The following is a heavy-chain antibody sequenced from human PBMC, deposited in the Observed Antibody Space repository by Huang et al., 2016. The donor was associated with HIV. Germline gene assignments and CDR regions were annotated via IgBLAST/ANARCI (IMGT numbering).Heavy chain of an antibody. CDR2: VYTSGVV. J-gene: IGHJ6*03. D-gene: IGHD1-26*01. Sequence: QVQLQESGPGLVQPSQTLSLICTVSGDSISSGAFYWTWIRQSAGGGLQWIGHVYTSGVVLYNGSLRSRVTIALDTSKNQLSLNLRSVTAADTALYFCARGRGGTHSYFFYSMDVWGAGTAVMVSS. CDR3: ARGRGGTHSYFFYSMDV. V-gene: IGHV4-61*09. CDR1: GDSISSGAFY.